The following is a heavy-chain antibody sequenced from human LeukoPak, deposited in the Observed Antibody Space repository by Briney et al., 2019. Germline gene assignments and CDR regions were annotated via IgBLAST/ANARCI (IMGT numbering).Heavy chain of an antibody. J-gene: IGHJ4*02. V-gene: IGHV3-23*01. CDR2: ISGSGGST. D-gene: IGHD1-26*01. CDR1: GFTFSSYA. Sequence: PGGSLRLSCAVSGFTFSSYAMSWVRQAPGKGLEWVSGISGSGGSTYFADSVKGRFTISRDNSKNRVYLQMNSLRVEDTAVYYCAKESYFESRRGKGNFDYWGQGTLVTVSS. CDR3: AKESYFESRRGKGNFDY.